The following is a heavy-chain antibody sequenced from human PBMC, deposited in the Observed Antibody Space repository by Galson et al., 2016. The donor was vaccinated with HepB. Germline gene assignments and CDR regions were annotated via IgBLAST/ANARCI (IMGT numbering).Heavy chain of an antibody. CDR1: GDSISSGDYY. CDR2: IYYIGSPAYETT. J-gene: IGHJ4*02. Sequence: TLSLTCIVSGDSISSGDYYWSWIRQHPGRGLEWLGHIYYIGSPAYETTHYNPSLRSRLIISLDTSNNQFSLQLNSMTAADTAVYYCARENYGSGRGHDFWGQGTLVTVSS. D-gene: IGHD3-10*01. CDR3: ARENYGSGRGHDF. V-gene: IGHV4-31*03.